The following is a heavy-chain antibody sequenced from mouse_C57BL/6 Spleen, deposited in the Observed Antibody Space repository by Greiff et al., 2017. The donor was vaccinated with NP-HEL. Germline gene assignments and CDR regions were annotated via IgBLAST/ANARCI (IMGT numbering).Heavy chain of an antibody. V-gene: IGHV1-43*01. CDR2: INPSTGGT. J-gene: IGHJ1*03. Sequence: EVQLQQSGPELVKPGASVKISCKASGYSFTGYYMHWVKQSHEKSLEWIGEINPSTGGTSYNQKFKGKATLTVDKSSSTAYMQLKSLTSEDSADYCCARALDGYFDVWGTGTTVTVSS. D-gene: IGHD2-3*01. CDR3: ARALDGYFDV. CDR1: GYSFTGYY.